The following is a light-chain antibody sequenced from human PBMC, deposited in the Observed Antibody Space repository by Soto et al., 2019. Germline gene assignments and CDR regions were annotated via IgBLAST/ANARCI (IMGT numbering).Light chain of an antibody. CDR1: QSLNSGY. Sequence: IVLTQSPDTLSLSPGEGASVSCRASQSLNSGYLAWYQQKPGQAPRLLIYGASSRATGIPDRFSGSRSGTNFTLTISRLEPEDFAVYFCQQYGSAPYTFGQGTKLEIK. V-gene: IGKV3-20*01. J-gene: IGKJ2*01. CDR2: GAS. CDR3: QQYGSAPYT.